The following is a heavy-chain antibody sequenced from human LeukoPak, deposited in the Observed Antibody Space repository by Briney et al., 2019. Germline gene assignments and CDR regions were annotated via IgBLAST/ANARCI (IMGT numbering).Heavy chain of an antibody. CDR2: ISYSGST. J-gene: IGHJ4*02. CDR1: GGSISSSSYY. Sequence: SETLSLTCTVSGGSISSSSYYWAWIRQPPGKGLEWIGSISYSGSTFYNPSLKSRVTISVDTSKNHFSLKLSSVTAADTAVYYCARDWNRYAYWGQGTLVTVSS. V-gene: IGHV4-39*07. CDR3: ARDWNRYAY. D-gene: IGHD1-1*01.